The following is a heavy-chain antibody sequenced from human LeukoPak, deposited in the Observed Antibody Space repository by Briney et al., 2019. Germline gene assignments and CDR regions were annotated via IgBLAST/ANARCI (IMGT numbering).Heavy chain of an antibody. CDR2: INPNSGGT. CDR1: GYTFTGYY. J-gene: IGHJ3*02. D-gene: IGHD3-3*01. Sequence: ASVKVSCKASGYTFTGYYMHWVRQAPGQGLEWMGWINPNSGGTNYAQKFQGRVTMTRDTSISTAYMELSSLRSEDTAVYYCARDLEWLYPGGAFDIWGQGTMVTVSS. V-gene: IGHV1-2*02. CDR3: ARDLEWLYPGGAFDI.